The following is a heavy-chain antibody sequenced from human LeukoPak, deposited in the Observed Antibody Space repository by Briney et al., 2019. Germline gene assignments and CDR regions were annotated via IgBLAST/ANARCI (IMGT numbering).Heavy chain of an antibody. V-gene: IGHV3-23*01. J-gene: IGHJ4*02. CDR2: ISGSGGST. CDR1: GFTFSSYA. Sequence: GGSLRLSCAASGFTFSSYAMSWVRQAPGRGLEWVSAISGSGGSTYYADSVKGRFTISRDNSKNTLYLQMNSLRAEDTAVYYCAKGGSYRSQPYFDYWGQGTPVTVSS. D-gene: IGHD3-16*02. CDR3: AKGGSYRSQPYFDY.